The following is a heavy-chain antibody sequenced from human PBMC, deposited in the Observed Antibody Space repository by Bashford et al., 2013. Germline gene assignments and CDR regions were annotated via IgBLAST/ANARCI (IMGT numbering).Heavy chain of an antibody. V-gene: IGHV4-39*01. J-gene: IGHJ5*02. Sequence: RQAPGKGLEWVGSVYYSGTTYYHPSLESRITISVDASQNQFSLRLSSVTAADTAVYYCSRHDDDFSGNNWFDPWGQGTLVTVSS. D-gene: IGHD3-3*01. CDR3: SRHDDDFSGNNWFDP. CDR2: VYYSGTT.